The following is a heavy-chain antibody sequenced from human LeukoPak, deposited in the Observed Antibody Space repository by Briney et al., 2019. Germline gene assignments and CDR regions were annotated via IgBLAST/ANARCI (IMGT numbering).Heavy chain of an antibody. D-gene: IGHD1-26*01. Sequence: SETLSLTCTVSGGSISSSSYYWGWIRQPPGKGLEWIGSIYYSGSTYYNPSLKSRVTISVDTSKNQFSLKLSSVTAADTAVYYCAWGAGEGPFDYWGQGTLVTVSS. V-gene: IGHV4-39*07. CDR2: IYYSGST. J-gene: IGHJ4*02. CDR1: GGSISSSSYY. CDR3: AWGAGEGPFDY.